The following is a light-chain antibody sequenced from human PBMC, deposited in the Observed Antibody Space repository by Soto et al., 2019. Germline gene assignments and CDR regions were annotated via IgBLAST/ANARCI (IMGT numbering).Light chain of an antibody. CDR3: PQYNNLHRS. Sequence: EIVMAQSPATLSVSPGERATLYCRASQSIGRNLNFYQHKPGQAPRLLIYGAYTGTTDIPTRFSASGSGTEFNLTISSLQSEDFAVYDCPQYNNLHRSFGQGTTVEV. J-gene: IGKJ1*01. CDR1: QSIGRN. V-gene: IGKV3-15*01. CDR2: GAY.